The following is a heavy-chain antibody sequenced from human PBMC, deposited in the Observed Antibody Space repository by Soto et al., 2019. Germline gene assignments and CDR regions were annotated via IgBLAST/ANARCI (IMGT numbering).Heavy chain of an antibody. CDR3: AKDSAMVTFFDY. CDR2: ISYDGSNK. Sequence: PGGSLRLSCAASGFTFSSYGMHWVRQAPGKGLEWVAVISYDGSNKYYADSVKGRFTISRDNSKNTLYLQMNSLRAEDTAVYYCAKDSAMVTFFDYWGQGTLVTVSS. J-gene: IGHJ4*02. CDR1: GFTFSSYG. D-gene: IGHD5-18*01. V-gene: IGHV3-30*18.